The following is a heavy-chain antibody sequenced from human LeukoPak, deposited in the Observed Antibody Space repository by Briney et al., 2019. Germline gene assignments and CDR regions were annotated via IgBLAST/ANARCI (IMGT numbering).Heavy chain of an antibody. CDR1: GFTFSSYS. D-gene: IGHD6-13*01. CDR2: ISYDGSNK. V-gene: IGHV3-30*03. CDR3: ARGRWYIDY. Sequence: GGSLRLSCAASGFTFSSYSMNWVRQAPGKGLEWVAVISYDGSNKYYADSVKGRFTISRDNSKNTLYLQMNSLRAEDTAVYYCARGRWYIDYWGQGTLVTVSS. J-gene: IGHJ4*02.